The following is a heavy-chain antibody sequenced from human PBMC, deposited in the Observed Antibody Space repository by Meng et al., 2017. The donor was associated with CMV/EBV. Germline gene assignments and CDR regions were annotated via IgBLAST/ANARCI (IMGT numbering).Heavy chain of an antibody. CDR2: ISAYNGNT. V-gene: IGHV1-18*01. D-gene: IGHD5-24*01. Sequence: ASVKVSCKASGYTFTSYGISWMRQAPGQGLEWMGWISAYNGNTNYAQKLQGRATMTTDTSTSTAYMELRSLRSDDTAVYYCARARLGVEIGAHPSYYYYGMDVWGQGTTVTVSS. J-gene: IGHJ6*02. CDR3: ARARLGVEIGAHPSYYYYGMDV. CDR1: GYTFTSYG.